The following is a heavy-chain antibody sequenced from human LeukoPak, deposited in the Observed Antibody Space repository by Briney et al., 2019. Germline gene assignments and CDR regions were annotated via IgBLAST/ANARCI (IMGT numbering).Heavy chain of an antibody. V-gene: IGHV3-9*01. CDR1: GFTFDDYA. Sequence: PGGSLRLSCAASGFTFDDYAMHWVRQAPGKGLEWVSGISWNSGSIGYADSVKGRFTISRDNAKNSLYLQMNSLRAEDTAVYYCAKWGLRRLPAEFDYWGQGTLVTVSS. J-gene: IGHJ4*02. CDR3: AKWGLRRLPAEFDY. D-gene: IGHD3-16*01. CDR2: ISWNSGSI.